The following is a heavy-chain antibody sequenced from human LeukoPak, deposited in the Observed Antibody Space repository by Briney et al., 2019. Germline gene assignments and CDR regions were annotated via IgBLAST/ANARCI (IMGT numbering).Heavy chain of an antibody. D-gene: IGHD6-19*01. CDR3: ATPDYYSSGCY. CDR1: GFTFSNHW. Sequence: GGSLRLSCAASGFTFSNHWMNWVRQAPGKGLEWVANIKQDGSEKYYVDSVKGRFTISRDNAKNSLYLQMNSLRAEDTAVYYCATPDYYSSGCYWGQGTLVTVSS. V-gene: IGHV3-7*05. CDR2: IKQDGSEK. J-gene: IGHJ4*02.